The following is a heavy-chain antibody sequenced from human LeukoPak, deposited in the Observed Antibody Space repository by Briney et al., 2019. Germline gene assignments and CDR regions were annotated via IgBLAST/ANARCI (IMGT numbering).Heavy chain of an antibody. J-gene: IGHJ6*03. V-gene: IGHV6-1*01. CDR2: TYYRSKWYN. CDR1: GDSVSSNSAA. CDR3: ARGRRYYDLGYYYYYMDV. D-gene: IGHD3/OR15-3a*01. Sequence: SQTLSLTCAISGDSVSSNSAAWNWIRQSPSRGLEWLGRTYYRSKWYNDYAVSVKSRITINPDTSKNQFSLQLNSVTPEDTAVYYCARGRRYYDLGYYYYYMDVWGKGTTVTVSS.